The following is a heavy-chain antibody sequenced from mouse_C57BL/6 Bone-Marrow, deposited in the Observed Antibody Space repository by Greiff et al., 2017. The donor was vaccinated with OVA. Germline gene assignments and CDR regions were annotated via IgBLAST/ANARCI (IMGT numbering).Heavy chain of an antibody. J-gene: IGHJ2*01. V-gene: IGHV1-9*01. Sequence: QVQLQQSGAELMKPGASVKLSCKATGYTFTGYWIEWVKQRPGHGLEWIGEILPGSGSTNYNEKFKGKATFTADTSSNTAYMQLSSLTTEDSAIYYCARERVITTVVAHYCDYWGQGTTLTVSS. CDR3: ARERVITTVVAHYCDY. D-gene: IGHD1-1*01. CDR1: GYTFTGYW. CDR2: ILPGSGST.